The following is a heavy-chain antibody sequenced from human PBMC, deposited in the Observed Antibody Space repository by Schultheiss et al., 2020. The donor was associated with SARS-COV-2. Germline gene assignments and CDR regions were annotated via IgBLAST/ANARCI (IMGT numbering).Heavy chain of an antibody. CDR3: ARGLLGRDDY. CDR1: GFTFSNAW. CDR2: IKSDGRST. D-gene: IGHD7-27*01. V-gene: IGHV3-74*01. J-gene: IGHJ4*02. Sequence: GGSLRLSCAASGFTFSNAWMNWVRQAPGKGLEWVSGIKSDGRSTNYADSVKGRFSISRDNAKKTLYLQMNSLTPEDTAVYYCARGLLGRDDYWGQGTLVTVSS.